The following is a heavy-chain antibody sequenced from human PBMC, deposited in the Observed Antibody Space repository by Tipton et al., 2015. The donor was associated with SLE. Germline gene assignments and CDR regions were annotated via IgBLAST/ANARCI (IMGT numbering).Heavy chain of an antibody. CDR3: AREAMVQGVIDY. V-gene: IGHV4-39*07. J-gene: IGHJ4*02. CDR2: IYYSGNT. CDR1: GGSINSRSYY. D-gene: IGHD3-10*01. Sequence: TLSLTCSVSGGSINSRSYYWGWIRQSPGKGLEWIGSIYYSGNTYYTPSLESRVTMSLDTSENQFSLKLGSVTAADTAVYYCAREAMVQGVIDYWGQGTLVTVSS.